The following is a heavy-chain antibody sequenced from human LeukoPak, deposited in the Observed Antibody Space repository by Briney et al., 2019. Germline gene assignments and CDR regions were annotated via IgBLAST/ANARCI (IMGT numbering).Heavy chain of an antibody. CDR2: INPGGDNT. CDR1: GYTFTKSY. Sequence: ASVKVSCKASGYTFTKSYIHWVRQAPGQRLEWMGLINPGGDNTKYAQNFQGRVTMTSDTSARTVYMELSSLSSEDTAIYYCARIRAGYNDAYDIWGQGTVVTVPS. V-gene: IGHV1-46*01. CDR3: ARIRAGYNDAYDI. D-gene: IGHD5-24*01. J-gene: IGHJ3*02.